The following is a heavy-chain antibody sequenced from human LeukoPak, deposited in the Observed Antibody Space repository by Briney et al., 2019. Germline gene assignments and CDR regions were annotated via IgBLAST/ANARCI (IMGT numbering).Heavy chain of an antibody. CDR3: ASPRGGDYGDY. CDR1: GFTFSSYS. CDR2: ISSSSSYI. J-gene: IGHJ4*02. D-gene: IGHD3-16*01. V-gene: IGHV3-21*01. Sequence: PGGXLRLSCAASGFTFSSYSMNWVRQAPGKGLEWVSSISSSSSYIYYADSVKALFTISRDNAKNSLYLQMNSLRAEDTAVYYCASPRGGDYGDYWGQGTLVTVSS.